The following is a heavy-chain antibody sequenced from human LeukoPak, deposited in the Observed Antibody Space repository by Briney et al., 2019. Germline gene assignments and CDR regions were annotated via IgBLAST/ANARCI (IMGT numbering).Heavy chain of an antibody. CDR1: GFTFSTYS. CDR2: ITSGSVTM. Sequence: GGSLRLSCAASGFTFSTYSMNWVRQAPGKGLEWVSYITSGSVTMFYADSVKGRFTISRDNAENSMYLQMNNLRAEDTAVYYCARERGSSTSCYRCLDYWGQGTLVTVSS. V-gene: IGHV3-48*01. J-gene: IGHJ4*02. CDR3: ARERGSSTSCYRCLDY. D-gene: IGHD2-2*02.